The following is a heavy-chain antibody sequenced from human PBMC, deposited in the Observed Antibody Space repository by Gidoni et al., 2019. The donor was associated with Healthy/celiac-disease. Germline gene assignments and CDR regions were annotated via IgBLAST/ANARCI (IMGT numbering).Heavy chain of an antibody. CDR1: GFTFSSYG. J-gene: IGHJ4*02. V-gene: IGHV3-30*18. Sequence: QVQLVESGGGVVQPGRSLRLSCAASGFTFSSYGMHWVRQAPGKGLEWVAVISYDGSNKYYADSVKGRFTISRDNSKNTLYLQMNSLRAEDTAVYYCAKDGDYDSSGYYPPPFDYWGQGTLVTVSS. CDR2: ISYDGSNK. CDR3: AKDGDYDSSGYYPPPFDY. D-gene: IGHD3-22*01.